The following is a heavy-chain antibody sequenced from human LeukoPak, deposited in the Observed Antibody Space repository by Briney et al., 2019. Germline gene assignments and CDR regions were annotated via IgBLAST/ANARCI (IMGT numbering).Heavy chain of an antibody. CDR3: ARGGEITYYYDSSGYYAGC. V-gene: IGHV1-69*13. Sequence: SVKVSCKASGGTFSSYAISWVRQAPGQGLEWMGGNIPIFGTANYAQKFQGRVTITADESTSTAYMELSSLRSEDTAVYYCARGGEITYYYDSSGYYAGCWGQGTLVTVSS. CDR1: GGTFSSYA. D-gene: IGHD3-22*01. CDR2: NIPIFGTA. J-gene: IGHJ4*02.